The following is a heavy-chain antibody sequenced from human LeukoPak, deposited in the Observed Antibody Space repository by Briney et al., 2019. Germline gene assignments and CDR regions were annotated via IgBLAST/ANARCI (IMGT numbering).Heavy chain of an antibody. V-gene: IGHV1-69*13. CDR2: IIPMFDTP. Sequence: SVKVSCKASGGTFSNYAISWVRQAPGQGLEWMGGIIPMFDTPIYAQKFQGRVTITADESTSTVYMELSSLRSEDTAVYFCASTDYYDSRGYGGSFAIWGQGAMVTVSS. CDR3: ASTDYYDSRGYGGSFAI. J-gene: IGHJ3*02. CDR1: GGTFSNYA. D-gene: IGHD3-22*01.